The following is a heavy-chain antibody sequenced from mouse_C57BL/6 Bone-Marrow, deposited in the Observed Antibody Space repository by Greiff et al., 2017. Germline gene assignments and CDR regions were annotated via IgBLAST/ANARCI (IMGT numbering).Heavy chain of an antibody. CDR3: ARGEYYVRRYAMDY. D-gene: IGHD1-1*01. CDR1: GYTFTDYY. V-gene: IGHV1-19*01. CDR2: INPYNGGT. J-gene: IGHJ4*01. Sequence: VQLQQSGPVLVKPGASVKMSCKASGYTFTDYYMNWVKQSHGKSLEWIGVINPYNGGTSYNQQFKGKATLTVDKSSSTAYLELHSLTSEDSAVXYCARGEYYVRRYAMDYWGQGTSVTVSA.